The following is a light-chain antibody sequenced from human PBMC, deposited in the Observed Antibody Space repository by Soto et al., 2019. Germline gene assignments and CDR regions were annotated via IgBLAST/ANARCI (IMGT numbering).Light chain of an antibody. CDR3: EQYNNWPFST. Sequence: VMTQSAATLPVSAGGRVTLSCRASQSVGSNLAWYQQKPGQPPRLLIYGASTRDTGVPSRFSGSGSGTEFTLTITSLQSDDFAVYYCEQYNNWPFSTSGQGTKVDI. V-gene: IGKV3D-15*01. J-gene: IGKJ1*01. CDR1: QSVGSN. CDR2: GAS.